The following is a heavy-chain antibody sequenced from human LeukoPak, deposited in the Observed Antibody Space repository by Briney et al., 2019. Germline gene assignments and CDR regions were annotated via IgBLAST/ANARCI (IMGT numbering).Heavy chain of an antibody. D-gene: IGHD2-15*01. CDR3: AKGRYCSGGSCLDAFDI. CDR1: GFTVSSNY. CDR2: IYSGGST. J-gene: IGHJ3*02. V-gene: IGHV3-53*05. Sequence: GGSLRLSCAASGFTVSSNYMSWVRQAPGKGLEWVSVIYSGGSTYYADSVKGRFTISRDNSKNTLYLQMNSLRAEDTAVYYCAKGRYCSGGSCLDAFDIWGQGTMVTVSS.